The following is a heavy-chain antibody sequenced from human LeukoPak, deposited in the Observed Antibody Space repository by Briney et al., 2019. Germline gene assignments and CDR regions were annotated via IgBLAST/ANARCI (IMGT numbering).Heavy chain of an antibody. D-gene: IGHD3-22*01. CDR1: GGSISSYY. CDR3: ARQSISGSSLSYFDY. V-gene: IGHV4-59*01. Sequence: KPSETLSLTCTVSGGSISSYYWSWIRQPPGKGLEWIGNIYDSGSTNYNPSLKSRVTISVDTSKNQCSLKLSPVTAADTAVYYCARQSISGSSLSYFDYWGQGTLVNVSS. CDR2: IYDSGST. J-gene: IGHJ4*02.